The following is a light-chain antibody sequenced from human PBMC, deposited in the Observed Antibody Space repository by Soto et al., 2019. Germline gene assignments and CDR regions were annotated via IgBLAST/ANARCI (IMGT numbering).Light chain of an antibody. CDR1: NSDIGAYNY. J-gene: IGLJ1*01. CDR3: FSFTTDWTHV. CDR2: EVS. Sequence: QSALTQPASVSGSPGQSITISCAGSNSDIGAYNYVSWFQQYPGKAPKLIISEVSNRPSGVSNRFSGSKSGTAASLTISGLQTEDEADYFCFSFTTDWTHVFGTGTKV. V-gene: IGLV2-14*01.